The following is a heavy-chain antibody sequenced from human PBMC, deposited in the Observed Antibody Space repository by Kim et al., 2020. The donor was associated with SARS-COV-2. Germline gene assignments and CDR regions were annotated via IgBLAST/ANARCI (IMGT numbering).Heavy chain of an antibody. CDR2: IYYSGST. CDR3: ARGSTIFGPPPWYYYMDV. Sequence: SETLSLTCTVSGGSISSYYWSWIRQPPGKGLEWIGYIYYSGSTNYNPSLKSRVTISVDTSKNQFSLKLSSVTAADTAVYYCARGSTIFGPPPWYYYMDVWGKGTTVTVSS. D-gene: IGHD3-3*01. V-gene: IGHV4-59*01. CDR1: GGSISSYY. J-gene: IGHJ6*03.